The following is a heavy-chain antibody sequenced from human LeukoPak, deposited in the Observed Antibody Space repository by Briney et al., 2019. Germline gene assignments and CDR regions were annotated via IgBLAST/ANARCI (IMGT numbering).Heavy chain of an antibody. D-gene: IGHD3-10*01. J-gene: IGHJ4*02. CDR1: GFTFSSYG. CDR3: ANSEEALLWFGEF. Sequence: GGSLRLSCAASGFTFSSYGMSWVRQAPGKGLEWVSYISSSGSYIYYADSVKGRFTISRDNSKNTLYLQMNSLRAEDTAVYYCANSEEALLWFGEFWGQGTLVTVSS. V-gene: IGHV3-23*01. CDR2: ISSSGSYI.